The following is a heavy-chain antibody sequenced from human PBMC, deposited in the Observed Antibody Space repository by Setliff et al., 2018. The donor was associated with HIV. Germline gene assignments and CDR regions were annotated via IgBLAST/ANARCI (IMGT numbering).Heavy chain of an antibody. Sequence: PGGSLRLSCAASGFTFSNHVMNWVRQAPGKGLEWVSAISTSGGAADYADSVKGRFTISRDNSRNTPYLQMNSLRAEDTALYFCARRGNLLEGRQLDSWGQGTLVTVSS. CDR3: ARRGNLLEGRQLDS. D-gene: IGHD1-1*01. CDR1: GFTFSNHV. V-gene: IGHV3-23*01. J-gene: IGHJ4*02. CDR2: ISTSGGAA.